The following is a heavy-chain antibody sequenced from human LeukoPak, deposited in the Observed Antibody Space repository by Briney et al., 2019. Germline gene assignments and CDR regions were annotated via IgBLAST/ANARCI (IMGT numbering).Heavy chain of an antibody. CDR3: ARELDYGDFFDY. D-gene: IGHD4-17*01. CDR2: IKQDGSEK. Sequence: GGSLRLSCAASGFTFSSYAMSWVRQAPGKGLEWVANIKQDGSEKYYVDSVKGRFTISRDNAKNSLYLQMNSLRAEDTAVYYCARELDYGDFFDYWGQGTLVTVSS. CDR1: GFTFSSYA. J-gene: IGHJ4*02. V-gene: IGHV3-7*01.